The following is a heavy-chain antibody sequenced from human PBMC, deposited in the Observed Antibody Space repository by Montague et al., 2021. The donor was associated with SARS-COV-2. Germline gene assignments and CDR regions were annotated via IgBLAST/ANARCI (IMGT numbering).Heavy chain of an antibody. D-gene: IGHD3-22*01. CDR1: GFTFGDYA. V-gene: IGHV3-9*01. CDR2: ITWDSGTI. Sequence: SLRLSCAASGFTFGDYAMHWVRQAPGQGPEWVSGITWDSGTIDYADSVKGRFTISRDNAKNSLYLQMNSLRVEDTALYYCAKDFDYYDSSGYFDYWGQGTLVTVPS. J-gene: IGHJ4*02. CDR3: AKDFDYYDSSGYFDY.